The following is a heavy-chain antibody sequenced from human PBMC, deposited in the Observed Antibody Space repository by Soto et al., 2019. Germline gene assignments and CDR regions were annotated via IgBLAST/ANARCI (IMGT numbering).Heavy chain of an antibody. CDR2: IIPIFGTA. J-gene: IGHJ4*02. CDR3: AKYGCSGTACQCDY. Sequence: SVKVSSKASGGTLSIYAVSGVRKAPGQGLEWMGGIIPIFGTANYAQKFQGRVTITADESTSTAYMELSSLRAEDTAVYYCAKYGCSGTACQCDYGGQGTRVTVSS. V-gene: IGHV1-69*13. D-gene: IGHD2-15*01. CDR1: GGTLSIYA.